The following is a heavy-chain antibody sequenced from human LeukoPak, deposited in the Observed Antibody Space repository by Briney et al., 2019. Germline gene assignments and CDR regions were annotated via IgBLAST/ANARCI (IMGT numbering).Heavy chain of an antibody. J-gene: IGHJ4*02. D-gene: IGHD3-16*01. CDR3: ARSLGGYGPFDY. CDR2: IWYDGSNK. Sequence: PGGSLRLSCAASGFTFSSYGMHWVRQAPGKGLEWVAVIWYDGSNKYYADSVKGRFTISRDNSKNTLYLQMNGLRAEDTAVYYCARSLGGYGPFDYWGQGTLVTVSS. V-gene: IGHV3-33*01. CDR1: GFTFSSYG.